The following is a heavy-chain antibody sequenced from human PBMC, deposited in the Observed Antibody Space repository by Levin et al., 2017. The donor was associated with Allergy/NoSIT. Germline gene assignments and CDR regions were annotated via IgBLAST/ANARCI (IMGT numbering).Heavy chain of an antibody. CDR1: GGSISNYY. CDR3: VRGSTWSWYFDL. D-gene: IGHD1-1*01. V-gene: IGHV4-59*01. Sequence: SETLSLTCTVSGGSISNYYWNWIRESPGKGLGWVGCIYYSGSTDYNPSLKSRVTISVDTSKNQFSLKLSSVTAADTAVYYCVRGSTWSWYFDLWGRGTLVTVSS. J-gene: IGHJ2*01. CDR2: IYYSGST.